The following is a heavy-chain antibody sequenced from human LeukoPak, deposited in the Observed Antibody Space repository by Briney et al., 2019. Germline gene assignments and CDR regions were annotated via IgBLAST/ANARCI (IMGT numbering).Heavy chain of an antibody. Sequence: SETLSLTCTVSGGSISSGSYYWNWIRQPAGKGLEWIGSIYHSGSTYYNPSLKSRVTISVDTSKNQFSLKLSSVTAADTAVYYCARDSSSGKMDVWGKGTTVTISS. CDR3: ARDSSSGKMDV. D-gene: IGHD1-26*01. CDR2: IYHSGST. J-gene: IGHJ6*04. V-gene: IGHV4-39*07. CDR1: GGSISSGSYY.